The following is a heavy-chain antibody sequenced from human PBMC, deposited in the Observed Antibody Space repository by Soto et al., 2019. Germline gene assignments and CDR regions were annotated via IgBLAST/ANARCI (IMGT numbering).Heavy chain of an antibody. CDR1: GFTFSSYS. J-gene: IGHJ4*02. CDR3: ARDPGYSSGWSDY. Sequence: EVQLVESGGCLVKPGGSLRLSCAASGFTFSSYSMNWVRQAPGKGLEWVPSISSSRSYIYYADSVKGRFTISRDNAKNSLYLQMNSLRAEDTAVYYCARDPGYSSGWSDYWGQGTRVTVSS. V-gene: IGHV3-21*01. CDR2: ISSSRSYI. D-gene: IGHD6-19*01.